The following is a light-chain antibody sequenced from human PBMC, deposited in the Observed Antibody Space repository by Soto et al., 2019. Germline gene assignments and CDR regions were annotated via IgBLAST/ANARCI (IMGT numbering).Light chain of an antibody. CDR1: QSVSSSY. CDR2: GAS. J-gene: IGKJ2*01. V-gene: IGKV3-20*01. Sequence: EIVLTQSPGTLSLSPGERATLSCRASQSVSSSYLVWYQQKLGQAPRLLNYGASSRATGIPDRFSGSGSGTDFTLTISRLEPEDFAVYYCQQYGTSLYTFGQGTKLEIK. CDR3: QQYGTSLYT.